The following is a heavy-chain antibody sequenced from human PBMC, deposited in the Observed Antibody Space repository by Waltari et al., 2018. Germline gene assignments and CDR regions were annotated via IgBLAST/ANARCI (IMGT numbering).Heavy chain of an antibody. CDR3: ARMGAGRAPDY. CDR2: IKPDGSGK. J-gene: IGHJ4*02. CDR1: GFSFRSYW. V-gene: IGHV3-7*03. Sequence: EVQLVESGGVLVQPGWSLRLSCAASGFSFRSYWMTWVRQAPGTGLEWVATIKPDGSGKFYVDSVKGRFSISRDNAKNSLYLQMNSLRAEDTAIFYCARMGAGRAPDYWGQGTLVTVSS. D-gene: IGHD3-16*01.